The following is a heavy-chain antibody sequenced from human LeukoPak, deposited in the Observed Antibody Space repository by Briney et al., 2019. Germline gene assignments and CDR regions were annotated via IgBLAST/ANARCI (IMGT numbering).Heavy chain of an antibody. D-gene: IGHD3-10*01. CDR1: GGTFSSYA. J-gene: IGHJ4*02. CDR3: ASGTWFGELLLNYLDY. CDR2: IIPIFGTA. V-gene: IGHV1-69*13. Sequence: ASVKVSCKASGGTFSSYAISWVRQAPGQGLEWMGGIIPIFGTANYAQKFQGRVTITADESTSTAYMELSSLRSEDTAVYYCASGTWFGELLLNYLDYWGQGTLVTVSS.